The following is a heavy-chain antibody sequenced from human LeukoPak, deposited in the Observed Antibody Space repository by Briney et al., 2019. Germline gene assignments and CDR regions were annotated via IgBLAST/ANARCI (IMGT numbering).Heavy chain of an antibody. Sequence: SETLSLTCTVSGGSISSYYWSWIRQPPGKGMEWIGYIYYSGSTNYNPSLKSRVTISVDTSKNQFSLKLSSVTAADTAVYYCARVQAYGGKGYFDYWGQGTLVTVSS. CDR1: GGSISSYY. CDR2: IYYSGST. V-gene: IGHV4-59*01. J-gene: IGHJ4*02. D-gene: IGHD4-23*01. CDR3: ARVQAYGGKGYFDY.